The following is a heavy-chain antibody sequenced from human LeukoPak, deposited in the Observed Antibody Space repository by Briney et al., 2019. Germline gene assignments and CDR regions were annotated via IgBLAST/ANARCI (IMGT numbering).Heavy chain of an antibody. CDR1: GGSFSGYY. Sequence: PSETLSLTCAVYGGSFSGYYWSWIRQPPGKGLEWIGEINHSGSTNYNPSLKSRVTISVDTSKNQFSLKLSSVTAADTAVYYCARALYSYGFEDYWGQGTLVTVSS. V-gene: IGHV4-34*01. J-gene: IGHJ4*02. D-gene: IGHD5-18*01. CDR3: ARALYSYGFEDY. CDR2: INHSGST.